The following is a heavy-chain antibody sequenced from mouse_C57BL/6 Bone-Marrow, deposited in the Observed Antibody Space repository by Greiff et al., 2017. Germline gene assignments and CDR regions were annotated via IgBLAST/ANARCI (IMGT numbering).Heavy chain of an antibody. V-gene: IGHV14-4*01. Sequence: EVQLQQSGAELVRPGASVKLSCTASGFNIKDDYMHWVKQRPEQGLEWIGWIDPENGDTEYASKFQGKATITADTSSNTAYLQLSSLTSEDTAVYYCTTRSHGNFPCAYWGQGTLVTVSA. CDR2: IDPENGDT. CDR3: TTRSHGNFPCAY. J-gene: IGHJ3*01. D-gene: IGHD2-1*01. CDR1: GFNIKDDY.